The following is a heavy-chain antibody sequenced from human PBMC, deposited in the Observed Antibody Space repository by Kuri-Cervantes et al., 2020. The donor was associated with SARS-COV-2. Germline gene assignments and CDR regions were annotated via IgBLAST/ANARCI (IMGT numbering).Heavy chain of an antibody. J-gene: IGHJ6*03. CDR3: ARRTYGEQVDYYYMDV. CDR2: ISSGDSDT. Sequence: GESLKISCKGSGYSFTTYWIGWVRQIPGKGLEWMGIISSGDSDTRYSPSFQGQVTISADKSNSTDFLQWSSLKASDTAIYYCARRTYGEQVDYYYMDVWGKGTTVTVSS. D-gene: IGHD4-17*01. CDR1: GYSFTTYW. V-gene: IGHV5-51*01.